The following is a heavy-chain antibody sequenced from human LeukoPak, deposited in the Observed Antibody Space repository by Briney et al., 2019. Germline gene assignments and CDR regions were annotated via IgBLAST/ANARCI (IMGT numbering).Heavy chain of an antibody. D-gene: IGHD3-10*01. CDR3: ARAKFGDHDAFDI. CDR1: GFTFTSYG. J-gene: IGHJ3*02. V-gene: IGHV1-8*02. CDR2: MNPSSGDT. Sequence: ASVKVSCKASGFTFTSYGITWVRQAPGQGLEWMGWMNPSSGDTGYAQKFQGRVTMTRNTSISAAYMDLSSLRSEDTAVYYCARAKFGDHDAFDIWGQGTMVTVSS.